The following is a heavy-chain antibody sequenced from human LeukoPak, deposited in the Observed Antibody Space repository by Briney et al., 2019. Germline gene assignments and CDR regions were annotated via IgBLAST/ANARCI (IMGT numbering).Heavy chain of an antibody. CDR3: ARGRESKAHYFYYYMDV. V-gene: IGHV1-8*03. J-gene: IGHJ6*03. D-gene: IGHD6-6*01. CDR1: GYTFTTYD. CDR2: MNPNSGNT. Sequence: ASVKVSCKASGYTFTTYDINWVRQATGQGPEWMGWMNPNSGNTDYAQKFQGRLTITRNTSIGTAYMELSSLRSEDSAVYYCARGRESKAHYFYYYMDVWGKGTTVTVSS.